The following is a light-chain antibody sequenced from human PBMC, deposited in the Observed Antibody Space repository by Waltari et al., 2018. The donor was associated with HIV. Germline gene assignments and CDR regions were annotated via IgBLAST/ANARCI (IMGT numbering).Light chain of an antibody. CDR3: QQYDVSRT. Sequence: EIVLTQSPATLSLSPGERATLSCRASQSVSSRYLAWYQQKPGQAPRLVIYNVSKRATGIPDRFTGSGSGTDFTLTINSLEPEDFAVYFCQQYDVSRTFGQGTKAEVK. V-gene: IGKV3-20*01. CDR2: NVS. J-gene: IGKJ1*01. CDR1: QSVSSRY.